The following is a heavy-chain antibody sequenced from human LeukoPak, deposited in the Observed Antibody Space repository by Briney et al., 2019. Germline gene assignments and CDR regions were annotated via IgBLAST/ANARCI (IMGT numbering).Heavy chain of an antibody. V-gene: IGHV3-21*01. Sequence: GGSLRLSCAASGFTFSSYSMNRVRQAPGKGLEWVSSISSSSSYIYYADSVKGRFTISRDNAKNSLYLQMNSLRAEDTAVYYCAHILLLWFGELPGDAFDIWGQGTMVTVSS. CDR3: AHILLLWFGELPGDAFDI. J-gene: IGHJ3*02. CDR1: GFTFSSYS. D-gene: IGHD3-10*01. CDR2: ISSSSSYI.